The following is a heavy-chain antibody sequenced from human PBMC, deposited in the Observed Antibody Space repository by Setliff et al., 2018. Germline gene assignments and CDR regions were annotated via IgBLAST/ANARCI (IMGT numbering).Heavy chain of an antibody. Sequence: ASVKVSCKASGYTFTSYAMNWVRQAPGQGLEWMGWINTNTGNPTYAQGFTGRFVFSLDTSVSTAYLQISSLKAEDTAVYYCARLSSSDWYPLYFDYWGQGTLVTVSS. CDR1: GYTFTSYA. CDR2: INTNTGNP. V-gene: IGHV7-4-1*02. CDR3: ARLSSSDWYPLYFDY. D-gene: IGHD6-19*01. J-gene: IGHJ4*02.